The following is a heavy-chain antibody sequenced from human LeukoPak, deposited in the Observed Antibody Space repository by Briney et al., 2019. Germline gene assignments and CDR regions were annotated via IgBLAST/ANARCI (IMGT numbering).Heavy chain of an antibody. CDR3: ARSYGSSKVD. J-gene: IGHJ4*02. Sequence: SETLSLTCAVYGGSFSGYYWSWIRQPPGKGLEWIGEINHSGSTNYNPSLKSRVTISVDTSKNQFSLKLSSVTAADTAVYYCARSYGSSKVDWGQGTLVTVSS. CDR2: INHSGST. CDR1: GGSFSGYY. D-gene: IGHD1-26*01. V-gene: IGHV4-34*01.